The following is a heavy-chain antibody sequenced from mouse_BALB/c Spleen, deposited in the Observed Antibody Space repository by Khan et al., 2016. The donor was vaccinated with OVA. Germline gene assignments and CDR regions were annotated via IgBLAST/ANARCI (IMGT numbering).Heavy chain of an antibody. J-gene: IGHJ4*01. CDR2: IWSDGST. V-gene: IGHV2-6-1*01. Sequence: QMQLEESGPGLVAPSQSLSITCTISGFSLTNYGVHWVRQPPGKGPEWLVVIWSDGSTTYNSPLKSRLTISKDNSKSQVFLKMNSLQTDDTAMYFCARQPYYHYNIMDYWGQGTSVTVSS. CDR3: ARQPYYHYNIMDY. D-gene: IGHD2-10*01. CDR1: GFSLTNYG.